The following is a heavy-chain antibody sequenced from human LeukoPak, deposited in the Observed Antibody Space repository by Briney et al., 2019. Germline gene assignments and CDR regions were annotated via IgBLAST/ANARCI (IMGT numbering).Heavy chain of an antibody. CDR1: GFTFSSYA. V-gene: IGHV3-23*01. CDR2: ISGSGGST. CDR3: AKQLFTRTILVGPSDP. Sequence: GGSLRLSCAASGFTFSSYAMSWVRQAPGKGLEWVSAISGSGGSTYYADSVKGRFTISRDNSKNTLYLQMNSLRAEDTAVYYCAKQLFTRTILVGPSDPWGQGTLVTVSS. D-gene: IGHD1-26*01. J-gene: IGHJ5*02.